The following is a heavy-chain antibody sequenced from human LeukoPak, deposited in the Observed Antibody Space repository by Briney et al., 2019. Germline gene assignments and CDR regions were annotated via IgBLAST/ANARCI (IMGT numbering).Heavy chain of an antibody. J-gene: IGHJ5*02. Sequence: GESLKISCKGSGYIFTNYWIGWVRQMPGKGLEWVGIIYPTDSDTNYSPSFQGHVTISADKSISTAFLQWSSLKASDTAIYYCAREGSGSMDWFDPWGQGTLVTVSS. V-gene: IGHV5-51*01. D-gene: IGHD6-19*01. CDR1: GYIFTNYW. CDR3: AREGSGSMDWFDP. CDR2: IYPTDSDT.